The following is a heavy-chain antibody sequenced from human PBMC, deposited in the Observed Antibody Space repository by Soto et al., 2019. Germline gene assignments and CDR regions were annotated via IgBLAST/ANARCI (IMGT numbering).Heavy chain of an antibody. D-gene: IGHD3-3*01. Sequence: GGSLRLSCAASGFTFSSYAMSWVRQAPGKGLEWVSAISGSGGSTYYADSVKGRFTISRDNSKNTLYLQMNSLRAEDTAVYYCAKSESYDFWSGYYYRFDYWGQGTLVTVSS. CDR2: ISGSGGST. V-gene: IGHV3-23*01. CDR3: AKSESYDFWSGYYYRFDY. CDR1: GFTFSSYA. J-gene: IGHJ4*02.